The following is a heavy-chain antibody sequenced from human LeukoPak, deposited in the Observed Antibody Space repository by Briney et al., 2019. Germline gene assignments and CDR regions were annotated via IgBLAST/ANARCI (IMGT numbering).Heavy chain of an antibody. CDR3: ASEDSSGPYRWYFDY. CDR2: INPSGGST. D-gene: IGHD3-22*01. Sequence: ASVKVSCKASGGTFSSYAISWVRQAPGQGLEWMGIINPSGGSTSYAQKFQGRVTMTRDTSTSTVYMELSSLRSEDTAVYYCASEDSSGPYRWYFDYWGQGTLVTVSS. V-gene: IGHV1-46*01. J-gene: IGHJ4*02. CDR1: GGTFSSYA.